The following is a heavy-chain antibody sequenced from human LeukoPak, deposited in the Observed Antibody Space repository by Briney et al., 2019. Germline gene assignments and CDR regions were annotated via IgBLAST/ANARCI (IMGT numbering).Heavy chain of an antibody. J-gene: IGHJ4*02. CDR3: ARGSITWFGELLEGAIDY. Sequence: GGSLRLSCAASGFTFSSYEMNWVRQAPGKGLEWVSYISSSGSTIYYADSVKGRFTISRDNAKNSLYLQMNSLRAEDTAVYYCARGSITWFGELLEGAIDYWGQGTLVTVSS. CDR2: ISSSGSTI. CDR1: GFTFSSYE. D-gene: IGHD3-10*01. V-gene: IGHV3-48*03.